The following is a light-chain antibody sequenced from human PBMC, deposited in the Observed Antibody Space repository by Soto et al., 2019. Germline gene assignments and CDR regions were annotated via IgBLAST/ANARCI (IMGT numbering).Light chain of an antibody. J-gene: IGKJ1*01. V-gene: IGKV2-28*01. CDR3: MQALQTPWT. Sequence: DIVVPQSPLSLPVSPGEPASISCRSSRSLLHSNGYNYLDWYLQKPGQSPQLLIYLGSNRSSGVPDRFSGSGSGTDFTLKISRVEAEDVGVYYCMQALQTPWTFGQGTKVEIK. CDR2: LGS. CDR1: RSLLHSNGYNY.